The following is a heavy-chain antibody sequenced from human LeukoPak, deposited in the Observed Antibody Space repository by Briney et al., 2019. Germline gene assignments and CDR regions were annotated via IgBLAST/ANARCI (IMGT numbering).Heavy chain of an antibody. CDR3: ARDRGPVRFLECLLEYAFDI. CDR2: INPNSGGT. CDR1: GYTFTGYY. J-gene: IGHJ3*02. Sequence: GASVKVSCKASGYTFTGYYMHWVRQAPGQGLEWMGWINPNSGGTNYAQKFQGRVTMTRDTSISTAYMELSRLRSDDTAVYYCARDRGPVRFLECLLEYAFDIWGQGTMVTVSS. V-gene: IGHV1-2*02. D-gene: IGHD3-3*01.